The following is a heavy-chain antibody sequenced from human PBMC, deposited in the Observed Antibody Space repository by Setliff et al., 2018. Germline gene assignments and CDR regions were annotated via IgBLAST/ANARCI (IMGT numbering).Heavy chain of an antibody. V-gene: IGHV4-39*07. CDR3: ARGRPPYSSSWYWFDP. D-gene: IGHD6-13*01. Sequence: SETLSLTCTVSGGSISTTSYYWGWIRRPPGKGLEWIGSIYYTGSTYYIPSLKSRVTMSVDTSRNQFSLRLNSVTATDTAVYYCARGRPPYSSSWYWFDPWGQGTLVTVSS. CDR1: GGSISTTSYY. J-gene: IGHJ5*02. CDR2: IYYTGST.